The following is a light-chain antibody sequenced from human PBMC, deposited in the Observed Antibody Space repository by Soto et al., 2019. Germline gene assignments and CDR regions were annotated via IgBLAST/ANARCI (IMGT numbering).Light chain of an antibody. J-gene: IGKJ1*01. Sequence: AIQMTQSPSSLSASLGDSVTISCRASQGIGNALGWYQQKPGKPPKVLIYGDSNLQSGVPQRFSGSGSGTDLTLAISRLQPEDSATYYCLKDINYPWTFGQGTKVDIK. CDR2: GDS. V-gene: IGKV1-6*01. CDR3: LKDINYPWT. CDR1: QGIGNA.